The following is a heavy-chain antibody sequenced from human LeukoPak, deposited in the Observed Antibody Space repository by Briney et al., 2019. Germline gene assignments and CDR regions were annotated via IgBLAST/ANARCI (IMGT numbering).Heavy chain of an antibody. Sequence: SETLSLTCTVSGGSISSYYWSWIRQPAGKGLEWIGRIYTSGSTNYNPSLKGRVTTSVDTSKNQFSLKLSSVTAADTAVYYCARDFYDILTGSWDWFDPWGQGTLVTVSS. CDR3: ARDFYDILTGSWDWFDP. CDR2: IYTSGST. D-gene: IGHD3-9*01. V-gene: IGHV4-4*07. CDR1: GGSISSYY. J-gene: IGHJ5*02.